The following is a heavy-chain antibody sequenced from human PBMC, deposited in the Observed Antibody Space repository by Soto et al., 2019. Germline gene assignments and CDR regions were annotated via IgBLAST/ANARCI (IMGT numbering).Heavy chain of an antibody. J-gene: IGHJ5*02. CDR2: IIPIFGTV. CDR3: ARRGYGDKQWLDP. V-gene: IGHV1-69*12. CDR1: GGIFNSFL. Sequence: QVQLVQSGAEVKQPGSSVKVSCKASGGIFNSFLITWVRQAPGQGLEWLGGIIPIFGTVNYAQKFQGRVTIIADQSTSTAYMELRRLRSEDTAVYYCARRGYGDKQWLDPWGQGTLVTVSS. D-gene: IGHD4-17*01.